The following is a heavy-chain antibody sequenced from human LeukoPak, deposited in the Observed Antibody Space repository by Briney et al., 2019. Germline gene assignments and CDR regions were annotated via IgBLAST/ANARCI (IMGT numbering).Heavy chain of an antibody. Sequence: GGSLRLSCAASGFTFSSYEMNWVRQAPGKGLEWVSYISSSGSTIYYADSVEGRFTISRDNAKNSLYLQMNSLRAEDTAVYYCAREYRAFVVVPAASGWFDPWGQGTLVTVSS. D-gene: IGHD2-2*01. J-gene: IGHJ5*02. CDR1: GFTFSSYE. CDR3: AREYRAFVVVPAASGWFDP. V-gene: IGHV3-48*03. CDR2: ISSSGSTI.